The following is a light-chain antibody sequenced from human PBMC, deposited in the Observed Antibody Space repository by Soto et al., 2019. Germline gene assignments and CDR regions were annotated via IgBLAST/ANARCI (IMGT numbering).Light chain of an antibody. Sequence: DIQMTQSPSSLSASVVDRFTITCRAIQDIRNYLAWYQHKPGKVPNLLIYGASSLQSGVPSRFSGSGSGTDFTLTISSLQPEDVASYYYQKYNSAPLLFGPGNKVDIK. V-gene: IGKV1-27*01. CDR2: GAS. CDR1: QDIRNY. CDR3: QKYNSAPLL. J-gene: IGKJ3*01.